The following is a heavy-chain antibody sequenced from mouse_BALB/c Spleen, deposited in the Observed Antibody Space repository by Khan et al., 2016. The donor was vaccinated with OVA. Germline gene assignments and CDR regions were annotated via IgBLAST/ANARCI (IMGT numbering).Heavy chain of an antibody. CDR2: INPSNNYT. D-gene: IGHD2-14*01. J-gene: IGHJ3*01. CDR1: GYTFTSYT. Sequence: QVQLQQSGAELARPGASVKLSCKASGYTFTSYTMHWVRQRPGQALAWIGHINPSNNYTNYNQNFKDKATLIVDKSSSTAYMQLSSLTSEDSAVYYCVRGGAYYRSDGWFAYWGQGTLVTVSA. CDR3: VRGGAYYRSDGWFAY. V-gene: IGHV1-4*01.